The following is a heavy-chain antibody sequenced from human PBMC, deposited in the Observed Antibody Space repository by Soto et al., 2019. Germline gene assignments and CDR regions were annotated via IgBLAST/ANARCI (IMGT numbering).Heavy chain of an antibody. CDR1: GFTFSNAW. Sequence: PGGSLRLSCAASGFTFSNAWMSWVRQAPGKGLEWVGRIKSKTDGGTTDYAAPVKGRFTISRDDSKNTLYLQMNSLKTEDTAVYYCTTDFRYYYGSGSYYNGAFDIWGQGTMVTVSS. CDR3: TTDFRYYYGSGSYYNGAFDI. V-gene: IGHV3-15*01. J-gene: IGHJ3*02. D-gene: IGHD3-10*01. CDR2: IKSKTDGGTT.